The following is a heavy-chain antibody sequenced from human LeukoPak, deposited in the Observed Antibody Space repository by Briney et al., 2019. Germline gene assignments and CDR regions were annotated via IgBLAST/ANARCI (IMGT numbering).Heavy chain of an antibody. CDR3: AGVKTAMVDDAFDI. CDR2: IYSGGST. J-gene: IGHJ3*02. V-gene: IGHV3-53*01. CDR1: GFTVSSNY. Sequence: TGGSLRLSCAASGFTVSSNYMSWVRQAPGKGLEWVSVIYSGGSTYYSLSVKGRFTISRDNSKNTLYLQMNSLRAEDTAVYYCAGVKTAMVDDAFDIWGQGTMVTVSS. D-gene: IGHD5-18*01.